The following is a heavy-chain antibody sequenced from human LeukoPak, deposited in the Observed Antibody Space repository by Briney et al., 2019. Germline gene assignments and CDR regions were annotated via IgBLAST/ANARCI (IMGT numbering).Heavy chain of an antibody. V-gene: IGHV3-21*04. CDR2: IISSSSYI. D-gene: IGHD1-1*01. J-gene: IGHJ4*02. Sequence: GGSLRLSCAASGFTFSSYTMNWVRQAPGKGLEWVSSIISSSSYIYYADSVKGRFTISRDNAKNSLYLQMNSLKTEDTAVYYCARVNWNDGGYFDYWGQGTLVTVSS. CDR3: ARVNWNDGGYFDY. CDR1: GFTFSSYT.